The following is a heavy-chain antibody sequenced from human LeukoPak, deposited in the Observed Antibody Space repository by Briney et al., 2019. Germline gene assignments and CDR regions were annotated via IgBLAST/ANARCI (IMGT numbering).Heavy chain of an antibody. CDR2: INAGNGNT. CDR3: ARDGAEQPRFAFDI. D-gene: IGHD1-26*01. J-gene: IGHJ3*02. V-gene: IGHV1-3*01. Sequence: ASVKVSCKASGYTYTSYAMHWVRQAPGQRLEWMGWINAGNGNTKYSQKFQGRVTITRDTSASTAYMELSSLRSEDTAVYYCARDGAEQPRFAFDIWGQGTMVTVSS. CDR1: GYTYTSYA.